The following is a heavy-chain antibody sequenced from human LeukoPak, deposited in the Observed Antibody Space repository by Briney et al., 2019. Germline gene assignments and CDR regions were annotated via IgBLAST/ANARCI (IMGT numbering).Heavy chain of an antibody. J-gene: IGHJ4*02. CDR2: IYYSGST. D-gene: IGHD5-12*01. V-gene: IGHV4-59*01. CDR3: ARAGYEGPFDY. CDR1: GGSISSYY. Sequence: PSETLSLTCTVSGGSISSYYWSWIRQPPGKGLEWIGYIYYSGSTNYNPSLKSRVTISVDTSKNQFSLKLSSVTAADTAVYYCARAGYEGPFDYWGQGTLVTVSS.